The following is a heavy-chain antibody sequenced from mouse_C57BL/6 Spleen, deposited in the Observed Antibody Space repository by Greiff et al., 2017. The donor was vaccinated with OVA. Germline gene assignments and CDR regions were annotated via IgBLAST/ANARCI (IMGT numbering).Heavy chain of an antibody. CDR3: ARSRYSNYRYFDY. D-gene: IGHD2-5*01. Sequence: VQLQQSGPELVKPGASVKIPCKASGYTFTDYNMDWVKQSHGKSLEWIGDINPNNGGTIYNQKFKGKATLTVDKSSSTAYMELRSLTSEDTAVYYCARSRYSNYRYFDYWGQGTTLTVSS. V-gene: IGHV1-18*01. CDR2: INPNNGGT. CDR1: GYTFTDYN. J-gene: IGHJ2*01.